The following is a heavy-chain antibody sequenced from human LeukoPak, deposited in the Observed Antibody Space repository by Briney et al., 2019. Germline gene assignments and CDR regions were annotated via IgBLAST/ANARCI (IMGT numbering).Heavy chain of an antibody. CDR2: IYYSGST. V-gene: IGHV4-59*08. Sequence: SETLSLTCTVSGGSISSYYWSWIRQPPGKGLEWIGYIYYSGSTNYNPSLKSRVTISVDTSKNQFSLKLSSVTAADTAVYYCARLKNILTGYYYFDHWGQGTLVTVSS. J-gene: IGHJ4*02. CDR1: GGSISSYY. CDR3: ARLKNILTGYYYFDH. D-gene: IGHD3-9*01.